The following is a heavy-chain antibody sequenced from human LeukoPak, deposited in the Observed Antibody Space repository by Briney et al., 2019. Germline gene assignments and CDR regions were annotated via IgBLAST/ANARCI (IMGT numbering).Heavy chain of an antibody. D-gene: IGHD1-26*01. CDR1: GGSISSYY. J-gene: IGHJ4*02. CDR3: ARSGEVGAIRLFDY. Sequence: SETLSLTCTVSGGSISSYYWSWIRQPAGKGLEWIGRIYTSGSTNYNPSLKSRVTISVDTSKNQFSLKLSSVTAADTAVYYCARSGEVGAIRLFDYWGQGTLVTVSS. CDR2: IYTSGST. V-gene: IGHV4-4*07.